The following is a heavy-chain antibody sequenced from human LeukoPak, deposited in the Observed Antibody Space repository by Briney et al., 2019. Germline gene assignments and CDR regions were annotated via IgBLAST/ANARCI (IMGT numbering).Heavy chain of an antibody. CDR3: ARSREPGRDGDY. Sequence: GGSPRLSCAASGFTFSTYWMHWVRQVPGKGLVWVSRISSDGISTAYADSVKGRFTLSRDNAKNTLYLQMNSLRADDTAVYYCARSREPGRDGDYWGQGTLVTVSS. J-gene: IGHJ4*02. CDR2: ISSDGIST. V-gene: IGHV3-74*01. D-gene: IGHD5-24*01. CDR1: GFTFSTYW.